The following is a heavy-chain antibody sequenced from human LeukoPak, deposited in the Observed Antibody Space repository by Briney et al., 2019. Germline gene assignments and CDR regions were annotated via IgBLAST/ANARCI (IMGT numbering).Heavy chain of an antibody. V-gene: IGHV3-30*02. CDR2: IQNDGGNK. CDR1: GFTLSSYG. J-gene: IGHJ4*02. Sequence: GGPLRLSCAASGFTLSSYGVHYARQAPGGGLEWVAYIQNDGGNKYYAESVKARFAISRHNSKNTLSLQMNSLRAEDTAVYHCVKDEIQGVIGAGPGYWGQGILVTASS. CDR3: VKDEIQGVIGAGPGY. D-gene: IGHD5-18*01.